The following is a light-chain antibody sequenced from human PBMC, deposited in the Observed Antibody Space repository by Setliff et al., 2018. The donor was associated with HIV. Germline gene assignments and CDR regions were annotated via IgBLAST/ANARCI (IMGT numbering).Light chain of an antibody. CDR3: AAWDDSLRGFYV. Sequence: QSVLGQPPSASGAPGQRVTISCSGSRPKIESNYVYWFQQVPGTAPKLLIYRNNQRPSGVPDRFSGSKSGTSASLAISGLRSEDEADYYCAAWDDSLRGFYVFGTGTKVTVL. CDR1: RPKIESNY. CDR2: RNN. J-gene: IGLJ1*01. V-gene: IGLV1-47*01.